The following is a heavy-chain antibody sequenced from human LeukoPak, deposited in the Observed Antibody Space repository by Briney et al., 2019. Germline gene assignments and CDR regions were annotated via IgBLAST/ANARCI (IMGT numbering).Heavy chain of an antibody. D-gene: IGHD2-15*01. CDR2: MNSDGSRT. CDR3: VRTLLSVGDN. J-gene: IGHJ4*02. CDR1: GFTFSSSW. V-gene: IGHV3-74*01. Sequence: GESLRLSCAASGFTFSSSWMHWVRQVPGKGLVWVSRMNSDGSRTNYANSVKGRFTISRDNAKNTLYLQMNSLRADDTAVYYCVRTLLSVGDNWGQGTLVT.